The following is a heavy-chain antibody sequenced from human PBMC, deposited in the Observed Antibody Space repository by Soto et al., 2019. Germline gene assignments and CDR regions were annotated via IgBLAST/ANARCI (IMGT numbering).Heavy chain of an antibody. V-gene: IGHV3-23*01. CDR2: VTVTGGST. J-gene: IGHJ4*02. CDR1: AISFNTYG. Sequence: GGSLRLSCAASAISFNTYGVTWVRQAPGKGLEWVSTVTVTGGSTYYADSVKGRFTISRDRSNYTVSLLLNSLRVEDTATYYCAHREASASSGAYDYWGQGTLVTVSS. CDR3: AHREASASSGAYDY. D-gene: IGHD6-6*01.